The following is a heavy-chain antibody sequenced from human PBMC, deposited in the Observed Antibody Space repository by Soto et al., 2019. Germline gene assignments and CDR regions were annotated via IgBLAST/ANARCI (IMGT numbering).Heavy chain of an antibody. V-gene: IGHV3-23*01. CDR3: TKAMGPSCGGACYSRLADY. J-gene: IGHJ4*02. D-gene: IGHD2-21*01. Sequence: EVQLLESGGGLVQPGGSLTLSCAASGFTFSNFALSWVRQTPERGLEWVSIISGGGGDPKYIDSVRGRFTISRDNSKHTLSLQKSNLGAEDAPIYYCTKAMGPSCGGACYSRLADYWGQGPLVTFS. CDR1: GFTFSNFA. CDR2: ISGGGGDP.